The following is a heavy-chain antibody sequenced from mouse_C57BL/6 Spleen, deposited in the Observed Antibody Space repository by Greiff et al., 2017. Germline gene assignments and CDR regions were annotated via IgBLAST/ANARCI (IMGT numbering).Heavy chain of an antibody. Sequence: EVKVVESGGGLVKPGGSLKLSCAASGFTFSSYAMSWVRQTPEKRLEWVATISDGGSYTYYPDNVKGRFTISRDNAKNNLYLQRSHLKSEDTAMYYCARDGSSYWYFDVWGTGTTVTVSS. CDR2: ISDGGSYT. CDR1: GFTFSSYA. D-gene: IGHD1-1*01. J-gene: IGHJ1*03. V-gene: IGHV5-4*01. CDR3: ARDGSSYWYFDV.